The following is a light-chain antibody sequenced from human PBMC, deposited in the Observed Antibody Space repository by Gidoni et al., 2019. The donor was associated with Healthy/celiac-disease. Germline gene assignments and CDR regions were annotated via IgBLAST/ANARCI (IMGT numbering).Light chain of an antibody. J-gene: IGLJ2*01. CDR3: AAWDDSLNGVV. V-gene: IGLV1-44*01. CDR1: SSNIGSNT. Sequence: GQGVTISCSGSSSNIGSNTVNWYQQLPGTAPKLLIYSNNQRPSGVPDRFSGSKSGTSACLAISGLQSEDEEDYYCAAWDDSLNGVVFGGGTKLTVL. CDR2: SNN.